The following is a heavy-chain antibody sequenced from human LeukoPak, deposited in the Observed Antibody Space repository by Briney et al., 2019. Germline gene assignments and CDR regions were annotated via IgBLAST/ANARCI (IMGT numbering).Heavy chain of an antibody. Sequence: SETLSLTCTVSGGSISSGSYYWSWIRQPAGKGLEWIGRIYTSGSTNYNPSLKSRVTISVDTSKNQFSLKLSSVTAADTAVHYCAREGVDILTGYLKFDYWGQGTLVTVSS. V-gene: IGHV4-61*02. CDR3: AREGVDILTGYLKFDY. CDR2: IYTSGST. CDR1: GGSISSGSYY. J-gene: IGHJ4*02. D-gene: IGHD3-9*01.